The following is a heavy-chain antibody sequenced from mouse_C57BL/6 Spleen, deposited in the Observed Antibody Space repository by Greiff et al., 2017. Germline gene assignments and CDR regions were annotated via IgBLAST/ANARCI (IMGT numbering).Heavy chain of an antibody. Sequence: VMLVESGPELVKPGASVKLSCKASGYTFTSYDINWVKQRPGQGLEWIGWIYPREGSTKYNEKFKGKATLTVDTSASTAYRELHSVTSEDSAVFFCARGGDGYYEAWFAYWGQGTLVTVSA. D-gene: IGHD2-3*01. CDR3: ARGGDGYYEAWFAY. CDR1: GYTFTSYD. CDR2: IYPREGST. J-gene: IGHJ3*01. V-gene: IGHV1-85*01.